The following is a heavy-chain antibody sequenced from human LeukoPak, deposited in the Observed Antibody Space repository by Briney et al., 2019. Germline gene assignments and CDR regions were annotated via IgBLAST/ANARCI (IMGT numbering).Heavy chain of an antibody. CDR1: GYTFISYD. Sequence: ASVKVSCKASGYTFISYDISWVRQAPGQGLEWMGWISAYSGNTNYAQKLLGRVTMTTDTSTSTAYMELRSLRSDDTAVYYCAREGLATLTSEFWGQGTLVTVSS. D-gene: IGHD4-17*01. V-gene: IGHV1-18*01. CDR3: AREGLATLTSEF. CDR2: ISAYSGNT. J-gene: IGHJ4*02.